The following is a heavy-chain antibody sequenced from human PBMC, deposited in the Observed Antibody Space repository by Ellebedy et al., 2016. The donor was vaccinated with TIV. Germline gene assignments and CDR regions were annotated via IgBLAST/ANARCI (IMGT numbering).Heavy chain of an antibody. J-gene: IGHJ6*02. CDR1: GGSISSSSYY. V-gene: IGHV4-39*07. D-gene: IGHD6-19*01. CDR2: IYYSGST. CDR3: ARGGTDSRGWSYYYSGMDV. Sequence: SETLSLXCTVSGGSISSSSYYWGWIRQPPGKGLEWIGSIYYSGSTYYNPSLKSRVTISVDTSKNQFSLKLSSVTAADTAVYYCARGGTDSRGWSYYYSGMDVWGQGTTVTVSS.